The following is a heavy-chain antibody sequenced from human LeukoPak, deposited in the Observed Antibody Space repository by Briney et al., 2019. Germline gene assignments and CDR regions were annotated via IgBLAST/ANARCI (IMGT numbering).Heavy chain of an antibody. Sequence: PGGSLRLSCAASGFTFSSYSMNWVRQAPGKGLEWVSSISSSSYIYYADSVKGRFTISRDNAKNSLCLQMNSLRAEDTAVYYCARDLAGYSSGWSDYWGQGTLVTVSS. CDR2: ISSSSYI. D-gene: IGHD6-19*01. J-gene: IGHJ4*02. CDR3: ARDLAGYSSGWSDY. V-gene: IGHV3-21*01. CDR1: GFTFSSYS.